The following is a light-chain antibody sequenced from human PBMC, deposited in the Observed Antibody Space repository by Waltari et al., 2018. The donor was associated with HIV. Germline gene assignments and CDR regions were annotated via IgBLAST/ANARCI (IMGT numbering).Light chain of an antibody. J-gene: IGKJ2*01. CDR2: AAS. CDR1: QSIASY. CDR3: QQTYNTRGYT. V-gene: IGKV1-39*01. Sequence: IQMTQSPSSLSASVGDRVTITCRASQSIASYVNWYQQKQGRAPKLLIFAASNLESGVPSRFSGSRSGTDFTLTISSLQPEDFASYYCQQTYNTRGYTFGQGTKLEI.